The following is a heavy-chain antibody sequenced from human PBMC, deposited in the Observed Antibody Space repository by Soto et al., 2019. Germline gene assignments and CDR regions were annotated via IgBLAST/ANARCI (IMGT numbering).Heavy chain of an antibody. CDR1: GFTVSSNY. V-gene: IGHV3-53*01. Sequence: GGSLRLSCAASGFTVSSNYMSWVRQAPGKGLEWVSVIYSGGSTYYADSVKGRFTISRDNSKNTLYLQMNSLRAEDTAVYYCARVIISKPNIEYFQHWGQGTLVTVSS. CDR3: ARVIISKPNIEYFQH. D-gene: IGHD3-10*01. J-gene: IGHJ1*01. CDR2: IYSGGST.